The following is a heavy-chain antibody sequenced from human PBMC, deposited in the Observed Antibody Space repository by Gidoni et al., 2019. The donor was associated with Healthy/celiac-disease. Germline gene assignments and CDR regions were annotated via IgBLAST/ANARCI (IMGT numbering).Heavy chain of an antibody. CDR1: GFTFSSYA. CDR3: AKDSSWYPYNFDY. Sequence: EVQLLESGGGLVQPGGSLRLSCAASGFTFSSYAMSWVRQAPGKGLEWGSAISGSGGSTYYADSVKGRFTISRDNSKNTLYLQMNSLRAEDTAVYYCAKDSSWYPYNFDYWGQGTLVTVSS. V-gene: IGHV3-23*01. D-gene: IGHD6-13*01. CDR2: ISGSGGST. J-gene: IGHJ4*02.